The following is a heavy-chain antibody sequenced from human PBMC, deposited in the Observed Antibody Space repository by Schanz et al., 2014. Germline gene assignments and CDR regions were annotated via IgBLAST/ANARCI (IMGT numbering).Heavy chain of an antibody. Sequence: EMQLLESGGGLVQPGGSLRLSCAGSGFTFSNYAMTWVRQAPGKGLEWVSAISGSGGSTYYADSVKGRFTISRDNTKNTLYLQMNSLRAEDTAVYYCARPALWFGDNCFDPWGQGTLVTVSS. CDR2: ISGSGGST. CDR1: GFTFSNYA. D-gene: IGHD3-10*01. J-gene: IGHJ5*02. V-gene: IGHV3-23*01. CDR3: ARPALWFGDNCFDP.